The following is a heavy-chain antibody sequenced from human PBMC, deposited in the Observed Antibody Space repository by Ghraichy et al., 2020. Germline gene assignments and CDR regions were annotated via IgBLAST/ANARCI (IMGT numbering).Heavy chain of an antibody. CDR1: GGSFSGYY. V-gene: IGHV4-34*01. D-gene: IGHD3-10*01. CDR2: INHSGST. Sequence: SETLSLTCAVYGGSFSGYYWSWIRQPPGKGLEWIGEINHSGSTNYNPSLKSRVTISVDTSKNQFSLKLSSVTAADTAVYYCARVRGGGYLYYYYYYGMDVWGQGTTVTVSS. CDR3: ARVRGGGYLYYYYYYGMDV. J-gene: IGHJ6*02.